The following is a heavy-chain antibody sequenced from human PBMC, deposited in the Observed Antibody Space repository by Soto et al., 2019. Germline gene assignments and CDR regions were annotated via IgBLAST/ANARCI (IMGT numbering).Heavy chain of an antibody. J-gene: IGHJ3*02. V-gene: IGHV3-33*05. Sequence: GGSLRLSCAAARFTFSDYGMHWVRQAPGKGLQWLATISHHGIRTHYADSVMGRFTISRDNAKNSLYLQMNSLRAEDTAVYYCARDSNWNDAKDAFDIWGQGTMVTVSS. CDR1: RFTFSDYG. D-gene: IGHD1-1*01. CDR2: ISHHGIRT. CDR3: ARDSNWNDAKDAFDI.